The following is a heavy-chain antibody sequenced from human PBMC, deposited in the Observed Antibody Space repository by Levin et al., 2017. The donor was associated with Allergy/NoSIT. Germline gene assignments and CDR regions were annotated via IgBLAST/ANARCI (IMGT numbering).Heavy chain of an antibody. V-gene: IGHV1-18*01. J-gene: IGHJ5*02. CDR2: ISAYNGNT. D-gene: IGHD3-3*01. CDR1: GYTFTSYG. Sequence: ASVKVSCKASGYTFTSYGISWVRQAPGQGLEWMGWISAYNGNTNYAQKLQGRVTMTTDTSTSTAYMELRSLRSDDTAVYYCARQRGIFGDPRRDWFDPWGQGTLVTVSS. CDR3: ARQRGIFGDPRRDWFDP.